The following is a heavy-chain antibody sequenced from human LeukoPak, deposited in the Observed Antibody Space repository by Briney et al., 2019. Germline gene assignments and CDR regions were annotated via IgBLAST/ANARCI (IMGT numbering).Heavy chain of an antibody. CDR2: IYHSGST. CDR1: GGSISSGGYS. CDR3: ARSRLNYYGSANHDAFDI. J-gene: IGHJ3*02. V-gene: IGHV4-30-2*01. Sequence: SGTLSLTCAVSGGSISSGGYSWSWIRQPPGKGLEWIGYIYHSGSTYYNPSLKSRVTISVDRSKNQFSLKLSSVTAADTAVYYCARSRLNYYGSANHDAFDIWGQGTMVTVSS. D-gene: IGHD3-10*01.